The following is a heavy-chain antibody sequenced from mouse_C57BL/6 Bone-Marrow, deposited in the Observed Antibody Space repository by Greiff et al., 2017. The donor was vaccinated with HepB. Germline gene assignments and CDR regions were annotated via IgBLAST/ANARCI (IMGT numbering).Heavy chain of an antibody. CDR3: ARICLIYYDNFWFAY. V-gene: IGHV1-81*01. D-gene: IGHD2-1*01. CDR1: GYTFTSYG. CDR2: IYPRSGNT. J-gene: IGHJ3*01. Sequence: QVQLQQSGAELARPGASVKLSCKASGYTFTSYGISWVKQRAGQGLEWIGEIYPRSGNTYYNEKFKGKATLTADKSSSTAYMELRSLTSEDTAVYFGARICLIYYDNFWFAYWGQGTLVTVSS.